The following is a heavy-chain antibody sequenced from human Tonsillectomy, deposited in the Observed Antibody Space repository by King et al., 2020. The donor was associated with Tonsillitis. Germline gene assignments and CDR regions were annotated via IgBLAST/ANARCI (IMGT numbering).Heavy chain of an antibody. CDR3: ARDLVSEGSGYYYGCFDY. CDR2: IYSGDRT. Sequence: VQLVESGGGLVQPGGSLRLSCAASGFNVSSKYMSWVRQAPGKGLEWVSVIYSGDRTYYADSVKGIFTISRDNSKKTRYLQMNRLRAEDTAVYYCARDLVSEGSGYYYGCFDYWGQETLVTVSS. D-gene: IGHD3-22*01. J-gene: IGHJ4*02. CDR1: GFNVSSKY. V-gene: IGHV3-66*01.